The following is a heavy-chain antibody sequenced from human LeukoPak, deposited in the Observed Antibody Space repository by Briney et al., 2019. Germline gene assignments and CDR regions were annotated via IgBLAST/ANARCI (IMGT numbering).Heavy chain of an antibody. D-gene: IGHD2-2*01. V-gene: IGHV4-34*01. CDR1: GGSFSGYY. CDR2: INHSGST. CDR3: ARGRSRVPAAS. J-gene: IGHJ5*02. Sequence: SETLSLTCAVYGGSFSGYYWSWIRQPPGKGLEWIGEINHSGSTNYNPSLKSRVTISVDTSKNQFSLKLSSVTAADTAVYYCARGRSRVPAASWGQGTLVTVSS.